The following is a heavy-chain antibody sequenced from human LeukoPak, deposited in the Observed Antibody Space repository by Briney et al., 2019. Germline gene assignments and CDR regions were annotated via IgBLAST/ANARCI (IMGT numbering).Heavy chain of an antibody. CDR3: AAFDNYYDSSGYDG. CDR1: GFTFTSSA. CDR2: IVVGSGNT. V-gene: IGHV1-58*02. J-gene: IGHJ4*02. D-gene: IGHD3-22*01. Sequence: SVKVSCMASGFTFTSSAMQWVRQARGQRLEWIGWIVVGSGNTNYAQKFQERVTITRDMSTSTAYMELSSLRSEDTAVYYCAAFDNYYDSSGYDGWGQGTLVTVSS.